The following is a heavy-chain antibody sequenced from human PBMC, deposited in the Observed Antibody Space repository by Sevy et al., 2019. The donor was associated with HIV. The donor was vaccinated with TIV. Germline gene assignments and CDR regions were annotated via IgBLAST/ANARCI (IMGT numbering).Heavy chain of an antibody. V-gene: IGHV1-2*02. D-gene: IGHD3-10*01. J-gene: IGHJ4*02. CDR1: GYTFTGYY. Sequence: ASVKVSCKASGYTFTGYYMHWVRQAPGQGLEWMGWINPNSGGTNYAQKFQGRVTMTRDTSISKAYMELSRLRSDDTAVYYCARVYSRGLGSGSYSYWGQGTLVTVSS. CDR3: ARVYSRGLGSGSYSY. CDR2: INPNSGGT.